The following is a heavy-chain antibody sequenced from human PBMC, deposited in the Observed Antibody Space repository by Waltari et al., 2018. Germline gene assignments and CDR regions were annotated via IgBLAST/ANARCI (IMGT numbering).Heavy chain of an antibody. D-gene: IGHD3-16*01. Sequence: EVQLVESGGGVIKPGESLRLSCAASGFRVSDAWMGWVRQAPGKGLEWLGRIGSKIDGGTTDYAAPVTGRFTISRDESKNVLYLQMNSLKTEDTAVYSCLTTGGSNWGQGTLVTVSS. CDR2: IGSKIDGGTT. CDR3: LTTGGSN. J-gene: IGHJ4*02. CDR1: GFRVSDAW. V-gene: IGHV3-15*04.